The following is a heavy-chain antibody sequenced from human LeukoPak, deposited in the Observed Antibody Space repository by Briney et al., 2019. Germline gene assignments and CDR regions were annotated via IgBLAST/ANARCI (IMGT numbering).Heavy chain of an antibody. V-gene: IGHV4-39*01. CDR1: GGSISSSSYY. J-gene: IGHJ3*02. CDR3: ARLSGQLVLLAADEAFDI. Sequence: PSETLSLTCTVSGGSISSSSYYCGWIRQPPGKGLEWIGSIYYSGSTYYNPSLKSRVTISVDTSKNHFSLKLSSVTAADTAVYYCARLSGQLVLLAADEAFDIWGQGTMVTVSS. CDR2: IYYSGST. D-gene: IGHD6-13*01.